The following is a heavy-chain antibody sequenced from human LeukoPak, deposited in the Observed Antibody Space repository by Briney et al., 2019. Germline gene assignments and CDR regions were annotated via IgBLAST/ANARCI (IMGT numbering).Heavy chain of an antibody. J-gene: IGHJ3*02. CDR3: ARDRNSGSSLDI. CDR2: IYPYSGDT. V-gene: IGHV1-2*02. Sequence: ASVKVSCKASGYTFTGYYIHWVRQAPGQGLEWMGWIYPYSGDTNYAQNFQGRVTMTRDTSISTAYMELSSLKTDDTAVYYCARDRNSGSSLDIWGQGTMLTVSS. D-gene: IGHD6-6*01. CDR1: GYTFTGYY.